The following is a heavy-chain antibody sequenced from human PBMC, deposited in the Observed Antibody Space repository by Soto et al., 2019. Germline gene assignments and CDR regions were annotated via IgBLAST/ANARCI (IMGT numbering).Heavy chain of an antibody. D-gene: IGHD6-13*01. CDR2: ISYDGSNK. J-gene: IGHJ6*02. V-gene: IGHV3-30*18. Sequence: GGSLRLSCAASGFTFSSYGMHWVRQAPGKGLEWVAVISYDGSNKYYADSVKGRFTISRDNSKNTLYLQMNSLRAEDTAVYYCAKEGAISSSWYYYYYGMDVWGQGTTVTV. CDR3: AKEGAISSSWYYYYYGMDV. CDR1: GFTFSSYG.